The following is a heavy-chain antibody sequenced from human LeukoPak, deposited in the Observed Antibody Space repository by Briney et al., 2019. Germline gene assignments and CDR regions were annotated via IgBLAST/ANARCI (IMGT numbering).Heavy chain of an antibody. CDR3: ARAEQYQLLLH. CDR2: ISAYNGNT. CDR1: GYTFTSYG. V-gene: IGHV1-18*01. J-gene: IGHJ4*02. Sequence: ASVKLSCKASGYTFTSYGITWVRQAPGQGLEWMGWISAYNGNTNYAHKLQGRFTMTTDKSTNTAYLDMRSLRSDDTAVYYCARAEQYQLLLHWGQGTLVTVSS. D-gene: IGHD2-2*01.